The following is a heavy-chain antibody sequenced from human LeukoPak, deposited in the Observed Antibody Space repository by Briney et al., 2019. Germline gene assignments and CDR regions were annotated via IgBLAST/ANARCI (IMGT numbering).Heavy chain of an antibody. J-gene: IGHJ3*02. Sequence: PGRSLRLSCAASGFTFSSYAMHWVRQAPGKRLEWVAVISYDGSNKYYADSVKGRFTISRDNSKNTLYLQMNSLRAEDTAVYYCAWIVVVPGAMDDTLDAFDIWGQGTMVTVSS. D-gene: IGHD2-2*01. CDR1: GFTFSSYA. CDR3: AWIVVVPGAMDDTLDAFDI. CDR2: ISYDGSNK. V-gene: IGHV3-30-3*01.